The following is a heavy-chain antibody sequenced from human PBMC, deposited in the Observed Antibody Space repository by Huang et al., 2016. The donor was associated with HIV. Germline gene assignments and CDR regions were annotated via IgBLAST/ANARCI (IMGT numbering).Heavy chain of an antibody. D-gene: IGHD3-10*01. CDR3: VRVRVPLLADAFDI. Sequence: EVQLVESGGGLVEPGGSLRLSCAAYGFTFGSYSMDWVRQAQGKGVRGVAYSSGNGTSLVRFSRPTIYYADAVKGRFTISRDKTRNSLHLQMNSLRDEDTALYYCVRVRVPLLADAFDIWGRGTMVTVSS. J-gene: IGHJ3*02. CDR2: SSGNGTSLVRFSRPTI. CDR1: GFTFGSYS. V-gene: IGHV3-48*02.